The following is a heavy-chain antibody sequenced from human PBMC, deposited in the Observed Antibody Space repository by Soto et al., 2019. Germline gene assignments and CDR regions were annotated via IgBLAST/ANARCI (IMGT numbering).Heavy chain of an antibody. J-gene: IGHJ4*01. CDR3: ARDHYSTSSGMGGDDY. Sequence: GGSLRLSCATSGFSFSSYSLSWVRQAPGKGLEWVSYISSSSRTIYYADSVKGRFTISRDNAKNSLYLQLNSLRDEDTAVYYCARDHYSTSSGMGGDDYRGQGTLVTVSS. D-gene: IGHD6-6*01. V-gene: IGHV3-48*02. CDR1: GFSFSSYS. CDR2: ISSSSRTI.